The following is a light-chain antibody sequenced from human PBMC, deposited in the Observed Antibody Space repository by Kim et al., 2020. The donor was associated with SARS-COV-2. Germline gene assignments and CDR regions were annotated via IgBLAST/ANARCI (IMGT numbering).Light chain of an antibody. CDR2: GSS. Sequence: SPGDTATLSCKASHSLSAPFLAWYQHKPGQSPRLLIYGSSTRATGIPDRFSGSASGTDFTLTISRLEPEDFAVYYCHQYGTAPYTFGQGTKLEIK. V-gene: IGKV3-20*01. CDR3: HQYGTAPYT. J-gene: IGKJ2*01. CDR1: HSLSAPF.